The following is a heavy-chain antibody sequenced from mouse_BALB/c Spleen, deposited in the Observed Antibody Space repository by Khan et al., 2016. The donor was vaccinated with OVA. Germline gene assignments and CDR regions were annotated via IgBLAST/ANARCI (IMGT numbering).Heavy chain of an antibody. CDR1: GYSITSDYA. J-gene: IGHJ2*01. CDR3: ARDYGSSYLFFDY. CDR2: ITYSGST. Sequence: EVKLEVSGPGLVKPSQSLSLTCTVTGYSITSDYAWNWIRQFPGNKLEWMAYITYSGSTGYNPSLKGRISITRATSKNQFFLQLNSVTTEDTATYSSARDYGSSYLFFDYWGQGTTLTVSS. V-gene: IGHV3-2*02. D-gene: IGHD1-1*01.